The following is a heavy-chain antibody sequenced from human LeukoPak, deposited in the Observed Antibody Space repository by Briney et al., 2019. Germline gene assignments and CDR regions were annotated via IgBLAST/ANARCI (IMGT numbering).Heavy chain of an antibody. J-gene: IGHJ4*02. CDR3: ARAYGSGKPNDY. Sequence: ASVKVSCKASGYTFTGYYMHWVRQAPGQGLEWMGWINPSSGGTNFAQKFQGRVAMTGDTSISTAYMELSRLASDDTAIYYCARAYGSGKPNDYWGQGTLVTVSS. CDR1: GYTFTGYY. V-gene: IGHV1-2*02. CDR2: INPSSGGT. D-gene: IGHD3-10*01.